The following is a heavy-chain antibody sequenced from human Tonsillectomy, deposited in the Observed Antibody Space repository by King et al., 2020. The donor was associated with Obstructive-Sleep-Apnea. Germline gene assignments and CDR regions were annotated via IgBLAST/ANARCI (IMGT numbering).Heavy chain of an antibody. CDR1: GFTFDDYA. CDR2: ISWNSGSI. Sequence: VQLVESGGGLVQPGRSLRLSCAASGFTFDDYAMHWVRQAPGKGLEWVSGISWNSGSIGYADSVKGRFTISRDNAQNSLYLQMNSLRAEDTALYYCAKDTYSSGWYFDYWGQGTLVTVSS. J-gene: IGHJ4*02. CDR3: AKDTYSSGWYFDY. V-gene: IGHV3-9*01. D-gene: IGHD6-19*01.